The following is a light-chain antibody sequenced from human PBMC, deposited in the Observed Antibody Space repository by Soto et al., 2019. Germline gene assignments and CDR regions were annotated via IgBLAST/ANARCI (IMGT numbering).Light chain of an antibody. CDR2: DTS. J-gene: IGKJ4*01. V-gene: IGKV3-11*01. CDR3: QQRSNWPPT. CDR1: QSVSSS. Sequence: EIVLTQSPAILSLSPGERATLSCRASQSVSSSLAWYQQKPGQAPRLLIYDTSNRATGIPARFSGSGSGTDFTLTISSLEPEDFAVYYCQQRSNWPPTFGGGTKVEIK.